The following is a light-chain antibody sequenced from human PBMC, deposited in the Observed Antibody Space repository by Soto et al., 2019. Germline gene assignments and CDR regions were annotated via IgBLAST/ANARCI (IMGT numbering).Light chain of an antibody. CDR3: QQYKDWPRT. V-gene: IGKV3-15*01. CDR2: GAS. CDR1: QSVTDN. J-gene: IGKJ1*01. Sequence: EIVMTQSPATLSVSPGERATLSCRAIQSVTDNLAWYQQKPGQAPRLLIYGASTRYTGVPARFSGGGSETEFTLTISSLQSEDFAVYYCQQYKDWPRTFGQGTKVEIK.